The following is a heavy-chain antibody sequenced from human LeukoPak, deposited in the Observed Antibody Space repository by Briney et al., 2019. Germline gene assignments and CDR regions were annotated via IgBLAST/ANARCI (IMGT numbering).Heavy chain of an antibody. D-gene: IGHD1-26*01. J-gene: IGHJ4*02. CDR2: ISYDGSNK. CDR3: ARGLSGSYDY. V-gene: IGHV3-30-3*01. Sequence: GRSLRLSCAASGFTFSSYAMHWVRQAPGKGLEWVAVISYDGSNKYYADSVKGRSTISRDNSKNTLYLQMNSLRAEDTAVYYCARGLSGSYDYWGQGTLVTVSS. CDR1: GFTFSSYA.